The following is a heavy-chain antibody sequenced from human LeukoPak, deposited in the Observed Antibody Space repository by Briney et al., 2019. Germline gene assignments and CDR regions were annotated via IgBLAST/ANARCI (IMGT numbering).Heavy chain of an antibody. J-gene: IGHJ6*03. Sequence: GGSLRLSCAASGFTFSSYWMSWVRQAPGKGLEWVANIKQDGSEKYYVDSVKGRFTISRDNAKNSLYLQMNSLRAEDTAVYYCARGRGLAAAGTRYYYYYYYMDVWGKGTTVTVSS. CDR3: ARGRGLAAAGTRYYYYYYYMDV. V-gene: IGHV3-7*01. D-gene: IGHD6-13*01. CDR1: GFTFSSYW. CDR2: IKQDGSEK.